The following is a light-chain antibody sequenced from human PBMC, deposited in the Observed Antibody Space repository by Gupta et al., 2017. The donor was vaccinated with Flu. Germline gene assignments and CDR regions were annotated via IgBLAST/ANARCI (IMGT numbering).Light chain of an antibody. V-gene: IGKV4-1*01. CDR3: QQYCSSLST. J-gene: IGKJ4*01. CDR2: WAS. CDR1: QSVLFSSTNKNN. Sequence: DIVMTQSPESLAVSLGERATINCKSSQSVLFSSTNKNNLAWYQQRPRQPPKLLIYWASTRESGVPDRFSGSGPGTDFTLTISSLQAEDVAVYYCQQYCSSLSTFGGGTKVEIK.